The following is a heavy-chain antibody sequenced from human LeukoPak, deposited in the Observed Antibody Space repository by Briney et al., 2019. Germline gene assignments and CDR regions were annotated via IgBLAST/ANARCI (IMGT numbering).Heavy chain of an antibody. J-gene: IGHJ4*02. CDR2: IYPGDSET. CDR1: GYSFTSYW. Sequence: GESLKISCKGSGYSFTSYWIGWVRQMPGKGLEWMGIIYPGDSETRYSLSFQGQVTISADKSISTAYLQWSSLKASDTAMYYCARRRDLYSGSYYPFDYWGQGTLVTVSS. V-gene: IGHV5-51*01. CDR3: ARRRDLYSGSYYPFDY. D-gene: IGHD1-26*01.